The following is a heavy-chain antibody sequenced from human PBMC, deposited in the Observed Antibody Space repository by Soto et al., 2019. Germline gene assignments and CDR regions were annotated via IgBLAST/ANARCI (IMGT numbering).Heavy chain of an antibody. CDR3: ARDTYDDY. V-gene: IGHV3-66*01. CDR1: GVTVSNNY. Sequence: EVQLVESGGGLVQPGGSLRLCWAASGVTVSNNYMSWVRQAPGKGLEWVSVIYSGGRTYYADSVKGRFIISRDSSKNTLYLQMNSLRAEDTAVYYCARDTYDDYRGQGTLVTVSS. CDR2: IYSGGRT. J-gene: IGHJ4*02. D-gene: IGHD3-3*01.